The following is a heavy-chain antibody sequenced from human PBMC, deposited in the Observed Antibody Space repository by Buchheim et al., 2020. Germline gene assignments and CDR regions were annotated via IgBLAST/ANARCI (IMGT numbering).Heavy chain of an antibody. CDR3: ARGKGNYCTNGVCYTGYYYYGMDV. V-gene: IGHV4-34*01. CDR1: GGSFSGYY. Sequence: QVQLQQWGAGLLKPSETLSLTCAVYGGSFSGYYWSWIRQPPGKGLEWIGEINHSGSTNYNPSLKSRVPISVDKSKNQLSLKLSSVTAADTAVYYCARGKGNYCTNGVCYTGYYYYGMDVWGQGTT. D-gene: IGHD2-8*01. J-gene: IGHJ6*02. CDR2: INHSGST.